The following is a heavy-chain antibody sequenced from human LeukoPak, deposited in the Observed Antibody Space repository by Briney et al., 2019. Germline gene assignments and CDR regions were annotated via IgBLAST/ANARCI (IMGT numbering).Heavy chain of an antibody. V-gene: IGHV4-59*11. CDR3: ARAYNNYGELGDV. CDR2: IYYSGST. Sequence: SETLSLTCTVSGGSISSHYWTWIRQSPGKGLEWIGYIYYSGSTNYNPSLKSRATISVDTSKTQFSLKLSSVTAADTAVYYCARAYNNYGELGDVWGKGTTVTVSS. D-gene: IGHD3-10*01. CDR1: GGSISSHY. J-gene: IGHJ6*04.